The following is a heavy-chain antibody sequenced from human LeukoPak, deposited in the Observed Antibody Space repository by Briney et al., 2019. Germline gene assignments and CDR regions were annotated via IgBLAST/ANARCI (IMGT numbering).Heavy chain of an antibody. CDR1: GYSISSGYY. D-gene: IGHD2-15*01. J-gene: IGHJ6*03. CDR2: IYHSGST. Sequence: PPETLSLTCTVSGYSISSGYYWGWIRQPPGKGLEWIGSIYHSGSTYYNPSLKSRVTISVDTSKNQFSLKLSSVTAADTAVYYCARVSQMLYCSGGSCYGYYYYYYMDVWGKGTTVTISS. V-gene: IGHV4-38-2*02. CDR3: ARVSQMLYCSGGSCYGYYYYYYMDV.